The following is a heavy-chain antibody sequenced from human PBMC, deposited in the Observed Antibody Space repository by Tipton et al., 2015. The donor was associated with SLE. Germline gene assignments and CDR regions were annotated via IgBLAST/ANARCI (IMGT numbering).Heavy chain of an antibody. CDR1: NVSVSTRTYY. V-gene: IGHV4-39*07. CDR3: ARVGHGFDSSGYNSRYYYYMDV. CDR2: IYYSGST. D-gene: IGHD3-22*01. J-gene: IGHJ6*03. Sequence: TLSLTCTVSNVSVSTRTYYWGWIRQPPGKGLEWIGSIYYSGSTYYHPSLKSRVTISVDTSQNQFSLKLSSVTAADTAVYYCARVGHGFDSSGYNSRYYYYMDVWGKGTTVTVSS.